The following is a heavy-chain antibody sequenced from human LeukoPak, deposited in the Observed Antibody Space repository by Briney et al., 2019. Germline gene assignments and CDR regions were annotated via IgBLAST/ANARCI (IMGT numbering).Heavy chain of an antibody. CDR2: INPYTGGT. CDR1: GYTFTDRY. Sequence: GASVKVSCKATGYTFTDRYIHLLRQAPGPGLEWMGWINPYTGGTSYAQKFQGRVTMTRDTSAGIAYMDLSSLTSDDTAVYYCANDGGIVLEPDAYNWFDPWGQGTLVTVSS. V-gene: IGHV1-2*02. D-gene: IGHD1-14*01. J-gene: IGHJ5*02. CDR3: ANDGGIVLEPDAYNWFDP.